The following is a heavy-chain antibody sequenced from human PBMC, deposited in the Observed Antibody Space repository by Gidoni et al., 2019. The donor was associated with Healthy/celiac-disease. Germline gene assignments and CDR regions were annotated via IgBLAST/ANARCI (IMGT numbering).Heavy chain of an antibody. V-gene: IGHV3-23*01. CDR1: GFTFSSYA. J-gene: IGHJ4*02. D-gene: IGHD4-17*01. CDR2: ISGSGGST. Sequence: EVQLLESGGGLVQPGGSLRLSCAASGFTFSSYAMRWVRQAPGKGLEWVSAISGSGGSTYYADSVKGRFTISRDNSKNTLYLQMNSLRAEDTAVYYCAHCLTTVTTVDYWGQGTLVTVSS. CDR3: AHCLTTVTTVDY.